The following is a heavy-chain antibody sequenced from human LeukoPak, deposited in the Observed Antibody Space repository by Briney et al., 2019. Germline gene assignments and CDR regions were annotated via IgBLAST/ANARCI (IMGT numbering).Heavy chain of an antibody. D-gene: IGHD5-12*01. CDR2: IYKSETT. CDR3: VTGFGWLPDY. J-gene: IGHJ4*02. CDR1: GGSFTGPY. Sequence: SETLSLTCTVSGGSFTGPYWNWIRQPPGKGLEWIGYIYKSETTNYSPSLRSRVTISADTSKNQFSLKLSSVTAADTAVYYCVTGFGWLPDYWGQGTPVTVSS. V-gene: IGHV4-59*11.